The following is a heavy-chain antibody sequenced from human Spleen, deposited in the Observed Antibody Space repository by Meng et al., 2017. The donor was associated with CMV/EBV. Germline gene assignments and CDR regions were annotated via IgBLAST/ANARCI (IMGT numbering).Heavy chain of an antibody. J-gene: IGHJ4*02. CDR1: GFNFSTYW. Sequence: CAASGFNFSTYWMTWVRQAPGKGLEWVANIKQDGSEKYYVDSVEGRFTISRDNAKNSLYLEINSLRAEDTAVYYCARLVLRYFDLDFWGQGTLVTVSS. CDR2: IKQDGSEK. D-gene: IGHD3-9*01. CDR3: ARLVLRYFDLDF. V-gene: IGHV3-7*01.